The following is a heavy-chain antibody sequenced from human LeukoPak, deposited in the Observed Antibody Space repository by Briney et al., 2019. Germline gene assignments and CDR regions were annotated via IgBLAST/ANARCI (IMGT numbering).Heavy chain of an antibody. V-gene: IGHV4-34*01. CDR1: GGSFSGYY. CDR2: INHSGST. D-gene: IGHD1-26*01. Sequence: SEILSLTCAVYGGSFSGYYWSWIRQPPGKGLEWIGEINHSGSTNYNPSLKSRVTISVDTSKNQFSLKLSSVTAADTAVYYCARGRALDYWGQGTLVTVSS. CDR3: ARGRALDY. J-gene: IGHJ4*02.